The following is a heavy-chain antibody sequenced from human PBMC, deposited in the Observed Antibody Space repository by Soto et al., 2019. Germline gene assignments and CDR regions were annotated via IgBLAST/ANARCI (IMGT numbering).Heavy chain of an antibody. D-gene: IGHD1-1*01. CDR3: ARRAETNGWNGFGADKYYFDF. Sequence: GASLKGYCKAFGYTFTGYDIYWVRQATGQGLEWMGWMNPNTGNSAYAQKFQGRVTVTSDTSINTVHMELSSLRSEDTAVYYCARRAETNGWNGFGADKYYFDFWGQGTLVTVSS. V-gene: IGHV1-8*01. CDR1: GYTFTGYD. J-gene: IGHJ4*02. CDR2: MNPNTGNS.